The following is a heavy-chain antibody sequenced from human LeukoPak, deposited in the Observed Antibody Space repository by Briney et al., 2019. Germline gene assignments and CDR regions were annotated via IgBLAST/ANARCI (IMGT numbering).Heavy chain of an antibody. D-gene: IGHD4-17*01. Sequence: PGGSLRLSCAASGFTFSTYWMSWVRQAPGKGLEWVANIKQDGSEKHYVDSVKGRFTISRDNAKNSLYLQMNSLRAEDTAVYYCARGRDYGDSGDYWGQGTLVTVSS. CDR1: GFTFSTYW. CDR3: ARGRDYGDSGDY. V-gene: IGHV3-7*03. CDR2: IKQDGSEK. J-gene: IGHJ4*02.